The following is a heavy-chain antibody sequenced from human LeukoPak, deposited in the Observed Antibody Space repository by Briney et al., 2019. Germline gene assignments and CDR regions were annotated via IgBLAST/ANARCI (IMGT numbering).Heavy chain of an antibody. Sequence: GGSLRLSCAASGLTFRRYSMSWVRQAPGKGLEWVSSISSSSSYIYYADSVKGRFTISRDNAKNSLYLQRNSLRSEDTAAYYCARDVTVAGAFDYWGQGTLVTVSS. CDR3: ARDVTVAGAFDY. D-gene: IGHD6-19*01. V-gene: IGHV3-21*01. J-gene: IGHJ4*02. CDR1: GLTFRRYS. CDR2: ISSSSSYI.